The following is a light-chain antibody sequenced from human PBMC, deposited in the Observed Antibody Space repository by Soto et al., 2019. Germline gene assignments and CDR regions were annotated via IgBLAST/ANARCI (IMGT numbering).Light chain of an antibody. Sequence: EIVLTQSPAPLSLSPGERATLSCRASQTIDNYLHWYQQKPGQAPRLLIYDGFYRAAGVPARFSGVGSGTDFTLTIISLEPEDFAFYYCQQRKDWLLTFGGGTRVEI. CDR1: QTIDNY. CDR3: QQRKDWLLT. CDR2: DGF. V-gene: IGKV3-11*01. J-gene: IGKJ4*01.